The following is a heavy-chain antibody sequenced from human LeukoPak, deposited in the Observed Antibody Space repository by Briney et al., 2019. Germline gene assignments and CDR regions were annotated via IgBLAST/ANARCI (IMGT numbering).Heavy chain of an antibody. CDR1: GGSFSGYY. V-gene: IGHV4-34*01. Sequence: SETLSLTCAVYGGSFSGYYWSWTRQPPGKGLEWIGEINHSGSTNYNPSLKSRVTISVDTSKNQFSLKLSSVTAADTAVYYCARGGEILVVTATTFDYWGQGTLVTVSS. CDR3: ARGGEILVVTATTFDY. D-gene: IGHD2-21*02. J-gene: IGHJ4*02. CDR2: INHSGST.